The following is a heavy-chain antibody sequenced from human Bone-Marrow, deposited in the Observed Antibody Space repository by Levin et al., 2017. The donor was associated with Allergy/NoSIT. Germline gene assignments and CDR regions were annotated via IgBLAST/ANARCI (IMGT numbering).Heavy chain of an antibody. V-gene: IGHV3-11*06. CDR1: GFTFSDYY. Sequence: AGGSLRLSCAASGFTFSDYYMSWIRQAPGKGLEWVSYISSSSSYTNYADSVKGRFTISRDNAKNSLYLQMNSLRAEDTAVYYCARDRGYCTGGVCRYYYYYYMDVWGKGTTVTVSS. CDR2: ISSSSSYT. CDR3: ARDRGYCTGGVCRYYYYYYMDV. J-gene: IGHJ6*03. D-gene: IGHD2-8*02.